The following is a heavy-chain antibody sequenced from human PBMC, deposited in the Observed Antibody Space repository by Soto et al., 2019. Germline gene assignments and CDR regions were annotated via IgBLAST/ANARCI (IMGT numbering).Heavy chain of an antibody. CDR1: GYSFTTYW. D-gene: IGHD3-22*01. J-gene: IGHJ3*02. V-gene: IGHV5-51*01. CDR3: ARKYYYDSSGYRDALDI. CDR2: IYPGDSDT. Sequence: ESLKISCKGSGYSFTTYWIAWVRQIPGKGLEWMGIIYPGDSDTRYSPSFQGQVTISADKSISTAYLQWSSLKASDTAMYYCARKYYYDSSGYRDALDIWGQGTMVTVSS.